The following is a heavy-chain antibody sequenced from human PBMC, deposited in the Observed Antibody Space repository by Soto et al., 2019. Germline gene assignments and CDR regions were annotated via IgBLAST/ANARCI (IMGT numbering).Heavy chain of an antibody. CDR1: GFTFSSYA. J-gene: IGHJ6*02. CDR3: AKKYQYFDWSNYGMDV. Sequence: EVQLLESGGGLVQPGGSLRLSCAASGFTFSSYAMSWVRQAPGKGLEWVSASSGSGGSTYYADSVTGRFTISSDNSKNTLYLQMKSLRAEDEAVYYCAKKYQYFDWSNYGMDVWGQGTTVTVSS. V-gene: IGHV3-23*01. D-gene: IGHD3-9*01. CDR2: SSGSGGST.